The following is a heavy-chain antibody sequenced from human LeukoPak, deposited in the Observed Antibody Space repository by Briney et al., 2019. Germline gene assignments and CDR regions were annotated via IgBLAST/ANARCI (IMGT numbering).Heavy chain of an antibody. CDR2: INPSGGST. CDR3: AREPYCGGDCYSGAFDI. Sequence: ASVKVSCKASGYTFTSHGISWVRQAPGQGLEWMGIINPSGGSTSYAQKFQGRVTMTRDTSTSTVYMELSSLRSEDTAVYYCAREPYCGGDCYSGAFDIWGQGTMVTVSS. D-gene: IGHD2-21*02. CDR1: GYTFTSHG. J-gene: IGHJ3*02. V-gene: IGHV1-46*01.